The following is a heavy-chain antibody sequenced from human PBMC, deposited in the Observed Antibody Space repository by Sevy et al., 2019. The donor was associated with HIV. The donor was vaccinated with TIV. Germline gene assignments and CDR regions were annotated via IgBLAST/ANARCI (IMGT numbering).Heavy chain of an antibody. CDR3: ARDTLGYGGNPNLYLDL. CDR2: INSDGSTT. D-gene: IGHD4-17*01. J-gene: IGHJ5*02. Sequence: GGSLRLSCAASGFSFSRYFMHWVRQAPGEGLVWVSRINSDGSTTNYADSVEGRFIVSRDNAKKTLYPELHSLRVEDTATYYCARDTLGYGGNPNLYLDLWGQGTLVTVSS. V-gene: IGHV3-74*01. CDR1: GFSFSRYF.